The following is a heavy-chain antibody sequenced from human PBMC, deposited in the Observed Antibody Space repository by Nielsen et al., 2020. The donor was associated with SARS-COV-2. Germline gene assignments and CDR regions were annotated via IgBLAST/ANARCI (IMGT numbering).Heavy chain of an antibody. CDR3: ARDNYYDSSGYSLLGY. V-gene: IGHV4-34*01. CDR2: INHSGST. D-gene: IGHD3-22*01. J-gene: IGHJ4*02. CDR1: GGSFSGYY. Sequence: SETLSLTCAVYGGSFSGYYWSWIRQPPGKGLEWIGEINHSGSTNYNPSLKSRVTISVDTSKNQFSLKLSSVTAADTAVYCCARDNYYDSSGYSLLGYWGQGTLVTVSS.